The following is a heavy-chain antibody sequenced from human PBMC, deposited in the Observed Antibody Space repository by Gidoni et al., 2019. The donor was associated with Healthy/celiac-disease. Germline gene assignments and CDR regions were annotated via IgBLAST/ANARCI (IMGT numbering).Heavy chain of an antibody. CDR2: SIHIFGTA. Sequence: QVQLVQSGAEVKKPGSSVKVSCKASGGTFSSYAISWVRQAPGQGLEWMGGSIHIFGTAKSAQKCQGRVTITADKSTSTAYMELIRLRSEDTAVYYCARDYYGSGSYGYWVQGTLVTVSS. CDR3: ARDYYGSGSYGY. D-gene: IGHD3-10*01. J-gene: IGHJ4*02. CDR1: GGTFSSYA. V-gene: IGHV1-69*06.